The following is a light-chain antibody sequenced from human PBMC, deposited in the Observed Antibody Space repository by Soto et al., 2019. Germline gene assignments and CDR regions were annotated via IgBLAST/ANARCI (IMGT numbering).Light chain of an antibody. V-gene: IGKV1-5*03. CDR2: KAS. J-gene: IGKJ4*01. CDR1: QSISSW. Sequence: DIQMTQSPSTLSASVGDRVTITCRASQSISSWLAWYQQKPGKAPKLLIYKASSLESGVPSRFSRSGSGTAFTLSISSLQPDDFATYYCQRYSTQDTFGGGTKVEIK. CDR3: QRYSTQDT.